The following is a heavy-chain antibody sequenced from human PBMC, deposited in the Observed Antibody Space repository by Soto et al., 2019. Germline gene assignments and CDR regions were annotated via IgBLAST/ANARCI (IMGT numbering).Heavy chain of an antibody. CDR3: ARVYGYYYYYMDV. J-gene: IGHJ6*03. V-gene: IGHV1-8*01. D-gene: IGHD2-8*01. Sequence: QAYLAQSGAEVKKPGASVKVSCKASGYSLTDNGITWVRQASGQGLEYVGWISPDSGKTDYAQKFQGRVTMTRDTSINTVYMELSSLRSDDTAVYYCARVYGYYYYYMDVWGKGTTVTVSS. CDR2: ISPDSGKT. CDR1: GYSLTDNG.